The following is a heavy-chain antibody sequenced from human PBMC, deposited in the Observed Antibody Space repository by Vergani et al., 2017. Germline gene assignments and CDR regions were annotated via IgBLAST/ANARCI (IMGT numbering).Heavy chain of an antibody. V-gene: IGHV4-59*01. CDR2: IYYSGST. CDR1: GGSISSYY. J-gene: IGHJ6*03. D-gene: IGHD2-2*01. CDR3: ARTASYCSSTSCYGNYYYYYMDV. Sequence: QVQLQESGPGLVKPSETLSLTCTVSGGSISSYYWSWIRQPPGKGLEWIGYIYYSGSTNYNPSLKSRVTISVDTSKNQFSLKLSSVTAADTAVYYCARTASYCSSTSCYGNYYYYYMDVWGKGTTVTVSS.